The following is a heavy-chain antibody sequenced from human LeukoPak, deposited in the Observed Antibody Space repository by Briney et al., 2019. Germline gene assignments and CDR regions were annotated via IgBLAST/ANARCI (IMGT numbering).Heavy chain of an antibody. CDR1: GYSLSSGYY. CDR2: IYHSGST. V-gene: IGHV4-38-2*02. Sequence: SETLSLTCTVSGYSLSSGYYWGWIRQPPGKGLEWIGSIYHSGSTYYNPSLKSRVTISVDTSKNQFSLKLSSVTAADTAVYYCARDRGLITMVRGVIDYWGQGTLVTVSS. J-gene: IGHJ4*02. D-gene: IGHD3-10*01. CDR3: ARDRGLITMVRGVIDY.